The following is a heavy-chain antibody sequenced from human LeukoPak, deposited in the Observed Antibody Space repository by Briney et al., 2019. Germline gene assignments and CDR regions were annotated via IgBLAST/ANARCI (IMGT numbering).Heavy chain of an antibody. Sequence: PSQTLSLTCTVSGGSIISGGYYWSWIRQHPGKGLEWIGYTYYRGSTYYNPSLKSRVTISVDTSKNQFSLNLTSVTAADTAVYYCARWVVPGTLDYWGQGTLVTVSS. CDR1: GGSIISGGYY. D-gene: IGHD3-10*01. J-gene: IGHJ4*02. CDR2: TYYRGST. CDR3: ARWVVPGTLDY. V-gene: IGHV4-31*03.